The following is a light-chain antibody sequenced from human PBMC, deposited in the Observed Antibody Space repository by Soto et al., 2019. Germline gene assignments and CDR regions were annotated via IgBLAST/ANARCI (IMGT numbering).Light chain of an antibody. CDR1: RRDVGGYNY. CDR3: SSYAGSSNV. V-gene: IGLV2-8*01. Sequence: HSALTQPPSASGSPGASVAISFTGTRRDVGGYNYVSWYQQHPGKAPKLMMYEVNKRPSGVPDRFSGSKSGNTASLTVSGLQAEDEADYYCSSYAGSSNVFGTGTKVTVL. CDR2: EVN. J-gene: IGLJ1*01.